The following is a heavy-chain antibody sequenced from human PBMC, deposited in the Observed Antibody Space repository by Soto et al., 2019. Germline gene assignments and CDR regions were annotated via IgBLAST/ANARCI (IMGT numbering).Heavy chain of an antibody. D-gene: IGHD3-10*01. J-gene: IGHJ4*02. V-gene: IGHV4-30-4*01. Sequence: SETLSLTCTVSCGSISSGDYYWSWIRQPPGKSLEWIGYIYYSGSTYYNPSLKSRVTISVDTSKNQFSLKLSSVTAADTAVYYCASRKSSPYFDYWGQGTLVTVSS. CDR2: IYYSGST. CDR3: ASRKSSPYFDY. CDR1: CGSISSGDYY.